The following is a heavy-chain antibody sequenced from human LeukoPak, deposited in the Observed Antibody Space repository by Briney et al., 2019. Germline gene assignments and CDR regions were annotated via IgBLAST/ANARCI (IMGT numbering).Heavy chain of an antibody. D-gene: IGHD1-7*01. J-gene: IGHJ4*02. CDR3: AREENYKVDY. Sequence: GGSLRLSCAASGFTFSSYSMNWVRPAPGKGLEWVSSISSSSGYIYYADSVKGRFTISRDNAKKSLYLQMNSLRAEDTAVYYCAREENYKVDYWGQGTLVTVSS. CDR2: ISSSSGYI. CDR1: GFTFSSYS. V-gene: IGHV3-21*01.